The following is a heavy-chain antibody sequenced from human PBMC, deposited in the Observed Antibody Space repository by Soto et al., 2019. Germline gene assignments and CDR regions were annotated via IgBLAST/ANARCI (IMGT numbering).Heavy chain of an antibody. Sequence: SVKVSCKGSRGTFSRYDISWGRQAAGPSVTWMGGIIPIFGTANYAQKFQGRVTIAADESTSTAYMELSSLRSEDTAVYYCAGGTYYYDSKYVPHVGQFDYWGQGTLVTVSS. CDR3: AGGTYYYDSKYVPHVGQFDY. CDR1: RGTFSRYD. J-gene: IGHJ4*02. V-gene: IGHV1-69*13. D-gene: IGHD3-22*01. CDR2: IIPIFGTA.